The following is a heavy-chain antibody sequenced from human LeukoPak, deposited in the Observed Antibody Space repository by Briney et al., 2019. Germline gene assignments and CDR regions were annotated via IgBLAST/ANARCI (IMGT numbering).Heavy chain of an antibody. Sequence: PSETLSLTCTVPGGSFSSYYWSWIRQPPGKGLEWIGYVYYSGSTNYNPSLKSRVTISVDTSKNQFSLKLSSVTAADTAVYYCARATRCGGDCYSSYYYYMDVWGKGTTVTVSS. CDR1: GGSFSSYY. V-gene: IGHV4-59*01. D-gene: IGHD2-21*02. CDR2: VYYSGST. CDR3: ARATRCGGDCYSSYYYYMDV. J-gene: IGHJ6*03.